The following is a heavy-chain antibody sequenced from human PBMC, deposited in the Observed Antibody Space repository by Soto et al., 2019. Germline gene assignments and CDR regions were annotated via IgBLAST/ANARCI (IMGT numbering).Heavy chain of an antibody. V-gene: IGHV3-23*01. CDR1: GFTFSSYA. J-gene: IGHJ3*02. D-gene: IGHD6-13*01. CDR2: ISGSGGST. Sequence: EVQLLESGGGLVQPGGSLRLSCAASGFTFSSYAMSWVRQAPGKGLEWVSAISGSGGSTYYADSVKGRFTISRDNSKNTLYLQMNSLRAEDTAVYYCEKIPHSSSWYLDAFDIWGQGTMVTVYS. CDR3: EKIPHSSSWYLDAFDI.